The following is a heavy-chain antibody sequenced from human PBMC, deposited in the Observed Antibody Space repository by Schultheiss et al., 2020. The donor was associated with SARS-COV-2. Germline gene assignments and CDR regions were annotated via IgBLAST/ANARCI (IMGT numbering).Heavy chain of an antibody. D-gene: IGHD5-18*01. V-gene: IGHV3-20*04. J-gene: IGHJ5*02. Sequence: GGSLRLSCAASGFTFSGSAMHWVRQAPGKGLEWVSAISGSGGSTGYADSVKGRFTISRDNAKNSLYLQMNSLRAEDTALYYCARGGVSYGSPTRNWFDPWGQGTLVTVSS. CDR3: ARGGVSYGSPTRNWFDP. CDR2: ISGSGGST. CDR1: GFTFSGSA.